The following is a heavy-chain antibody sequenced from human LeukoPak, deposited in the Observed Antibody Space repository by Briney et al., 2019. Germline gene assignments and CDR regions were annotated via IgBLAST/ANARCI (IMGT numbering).Heavy chain of an antibody. D-gene: IGHD5-18*01. Sequence: PGGSLRLSCAASGFTFSDYYMNWIRQAPGKGLEWVSYISSSGSTIYYADSVKGRFTISRDNAKNSLYLQMNSLRAEDTAVYYCARDKGGYSYDPKVVDYWGQGTLVTVSS. CDR3: ARDKGGYSYDPKVVDY. J-gene: IGHJ4*02. V-gene: IGHV3-11*01. CDR2: ISSSGSTI. CDR1: GFTFSDYY.